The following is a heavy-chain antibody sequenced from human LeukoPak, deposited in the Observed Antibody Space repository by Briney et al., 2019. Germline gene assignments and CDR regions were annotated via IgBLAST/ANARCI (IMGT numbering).Heavy chain of an antibody. CDR1: GFIFSSYG. D-gene: IGHD2-8*02. CDR2: ISGSGSTT. V-gene: IGHV3-23*01. Sequence: GGSLRLSCAASGFIFSSYGMGWVRQAPGKGLECVSSISGSGSTTYYADSVKGRFTISRDNSKNTLYLQMSSLRAEDTAVYFRAKDRTGGTGRDWFDPWGQGTLVTVSS. CDR3: AKDRTGGTGRDWFDP. J-gene: IGHJ5*02.